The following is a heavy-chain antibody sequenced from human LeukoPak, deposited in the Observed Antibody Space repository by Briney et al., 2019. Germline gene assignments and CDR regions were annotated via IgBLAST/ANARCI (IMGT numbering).Heavy chain of an antibody. CDR2: ISSDGSNK. V-gene: IGHV3-30*18. CDR3: AKGHLPGYSSGWYYFDY. CDR1: GFTFSSFG. D-gene: IGHD6-19*01. J-gene: IGHJ4*02. Sequence: GRSLRLSCAASGFTFSSFGMHWVRQAPGKGLEWVAVISSDGSNKYYADSVKGRFTISRDNTKNTLYVQMNSLRAEDTAVYYCAKGHLPGYSSGWYYFDYWGQGTLVTVSS.